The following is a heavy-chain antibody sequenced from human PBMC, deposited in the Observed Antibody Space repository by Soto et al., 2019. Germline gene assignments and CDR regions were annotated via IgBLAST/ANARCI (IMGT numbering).Heavy chain of an antibody. V-gene: IGHV1-18*01. Sequence: QVQLVQSGAEVKKPGASVKVSCKASGYTFTSYGISWVRQAPGQGLEWMGWISAYNGNTNYAQKLQGRVTMTTDTSTSTAYMELRSLRSADTAVYYCARIDIVVVPAAMKYYYYYYYMDVWGKGTTVTVSS. D-gene: IGHD2-2*01. CDR1: GYTFTSYG. J-gene: IGHJ6*03. CDR2: ISAYNGNT. CDR3: ARIDIVVVPAAMKYYYYYYYMDV.